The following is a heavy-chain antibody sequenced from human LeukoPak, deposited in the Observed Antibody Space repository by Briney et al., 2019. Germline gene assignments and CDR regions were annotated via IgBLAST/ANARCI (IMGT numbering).Heavy chain of an antibody. D-gene: IGHD1-26*01. CDR1: GGSISSGGYY. J-gene: IGHJ5*02. CDR3: ASVGAQNWFDP. Sequence: SQTLSLTCTVSGGSISSGGYYWSWIRQPPGKGLEWIGSIYYSGSTYYNPSLKSRVTISVDTSKDQFSLKLSSVTAADTAVYYCASVGAQNWFDPWGQGTLVTVSS. CDR2: IYYSGST. V-gene: IGHV4-39*01.